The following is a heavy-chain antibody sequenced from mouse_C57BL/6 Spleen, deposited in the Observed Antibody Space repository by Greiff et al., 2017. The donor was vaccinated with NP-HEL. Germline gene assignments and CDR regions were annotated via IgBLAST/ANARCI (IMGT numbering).Heavy chain of an antibody. J-gene: IGHJ1*03. V-gene: IGHV3-6*01. CDR1: GYSITSGYY. CDR2: ISYDGSN. CDR3: ARDRGHYYYGSSYGYFDV. D-gene: IGHD1-1*01. Sequence: EVKVEESGPGLVKPSQSLSLTCSVTGYSITSGYYWNWIRQFPGNKLEWMGYISYDGSNNYIPSLKNRISITRDTSKNQFFLKLNSVTTEDTATYYCARDRGHYYYGSSYGYFDVWGTGTTVTVSS.